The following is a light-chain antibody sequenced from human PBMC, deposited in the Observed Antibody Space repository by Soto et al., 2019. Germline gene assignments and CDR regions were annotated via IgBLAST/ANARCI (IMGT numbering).Light chain of an antibody. CDR3: AAWDDSLSACV. J-gene: IGLJ3*02. V-gene: IGLV1-47*02. Sequence: QSVLTQPPSASGTPGQRVTISCSGSSSNIGSGYVYWFQQLPGTAPKLLIYTNNQRPSGVPDRFSGSKSGTSASLAISGLRYEDEADYCCAAWDDSLSACVFGGRTKVTVL. CDR1: SSNIGSGY. CDR2: TNN.